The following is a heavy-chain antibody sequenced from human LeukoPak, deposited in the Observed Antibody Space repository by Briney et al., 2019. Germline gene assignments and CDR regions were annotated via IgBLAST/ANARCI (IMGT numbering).Heavy chain of an antibody. CDR2: MYSSGTI. CDR3: ARGFYTENFDY. CDR1: GGSVSGSYY. Sequence: PSETLSLTCTVSGGSVSGSYYWNWIRQPPGKGLEWIGYMYSSGTINYNPSLKSRVTISVDTSKNQFSLKLSSVTAADTAVYYCARGFYTENFDYWGQGTLVTVSS. D-gene: IGHD3-16*01. J-gene: IGHJ4*02. V-gene: IGHV4-61*01.